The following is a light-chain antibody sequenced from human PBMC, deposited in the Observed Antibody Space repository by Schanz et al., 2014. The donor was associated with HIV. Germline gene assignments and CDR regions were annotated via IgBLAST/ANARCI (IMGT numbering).Light chain of an antibody. CDR3: QQYSTYPYT. V-gene: IGKV1-5*03. Sequence: DIQMTQSPSTLSASVGDRVTITCRASQSISSWLAWYQQKPGKAPKLLIYKASSLESGVPSRFSGSGSGTDFTLTISNLEPDDFAIYYCQQYSTYPYTFGQGTKLDIQ. CDR1: QSISSW. CDR2: KAS. J-gene: IGKJ2*01.